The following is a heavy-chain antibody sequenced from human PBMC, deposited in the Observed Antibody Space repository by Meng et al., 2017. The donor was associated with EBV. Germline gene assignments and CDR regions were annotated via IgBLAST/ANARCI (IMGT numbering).Heavy chain of an antibody. CDR2: IYWDDDT. CDR3: AHSRVGATEFDY. CDR1: GFSLSTSGVG. Sequence: ITLKESGPTLVKPTQTLTLPCTFSGFSLSTSGVGVGWIRQPPGKALEWLALIYWDDDTRYSPSLKSRLTITKDPSKNQVVLTMTNMDPVDTATYYCAHSRVGATEFDYWGQGTLVTVSS. D-gene: IGHD1-26*01. J-gene: IGHJ4*02. V-gene: IGHV2-5*02.